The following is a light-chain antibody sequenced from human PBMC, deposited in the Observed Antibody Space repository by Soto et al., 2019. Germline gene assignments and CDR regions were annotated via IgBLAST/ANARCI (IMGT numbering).Light chain of an antibody. CDR3: QQFNDYPRT. CDR1: QGISSY. V-gene: IGKV1-9*01. CDR2: DAS. Sequence: DIQLTQSPSFLSASVGDRVSITCRASQGISSYLAWYQQKSGKAPKLLIYDASTLQSGVPSRFSGSGSGTEFTLTISSLQPEDFATYYCQQFNDYPRTLGQGTKVDI. J-gene: IGKJ1*01.